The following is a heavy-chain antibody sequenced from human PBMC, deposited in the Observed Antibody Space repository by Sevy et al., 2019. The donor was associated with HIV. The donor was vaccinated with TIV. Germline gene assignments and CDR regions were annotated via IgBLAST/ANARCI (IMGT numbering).Heavy chain of an antibody. CDR1: GFTFSSYA. V-gene: IGHV3-30-3*01. Sequence: GGSLRLSCAASGFTFSSYAMHWVRQAPGKGLEWVAVISYDGSNKYYANSVKGRFTISRDNSKNTLYLQMNSLRAEDTAVYYCVAKGHYDSSGYYFWGPFDIWGQGTMVTVSS. CDR2: ISYDGSNK. J-gene: IGHJ3*02. CDR3: VAKGHYDSSGYYFWGPFDI. D-gene: IGHD3-22*01.